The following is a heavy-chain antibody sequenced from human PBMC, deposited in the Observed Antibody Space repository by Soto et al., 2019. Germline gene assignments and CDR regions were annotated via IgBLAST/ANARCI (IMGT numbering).Heavy chain of an antibody. CDR1: GYTFTSYA. Sequence: GASVKVSCKASGYTFTSYAMHWVRQAPGQRLEWMGWINAGNGNTKYSQKFQGRVTITRDTSASTAYMELSSLRSEDTAVYYCATQHFYNYVYVGGIYRRKVAFDIWGKGKRVTVPS. CDR3: ATQHFYNYVYVGGIYRRKVAFDI. J-gene: IGHJ3*02. CDR2: INAGNGNT. D-gene: IGHD3-16*02. V-gene: IGHV1-3*01.